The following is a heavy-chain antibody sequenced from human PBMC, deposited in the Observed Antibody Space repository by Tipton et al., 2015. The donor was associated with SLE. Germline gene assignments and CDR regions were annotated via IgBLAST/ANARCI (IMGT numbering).Heavy chain of an antibody. V-gene: IGHV3-30*02. J-gene: IGHJ3*01. D-gene: IGHD3-10*01. CDR1: GFTFSSNG. CDR2: IRYDGSNK. CDR3: AKGWGWFGELPDAIDV. Sequence: SLRLSCAASGFTFSSNGMHWVRQAPGKGLEWVAFIRYDGSNKYYADSVKGRFTISRENSKNTLYLQMSSLRIEDTAVYYCAKGWGWFGELPDAIDVWCQGTMVTVSS.